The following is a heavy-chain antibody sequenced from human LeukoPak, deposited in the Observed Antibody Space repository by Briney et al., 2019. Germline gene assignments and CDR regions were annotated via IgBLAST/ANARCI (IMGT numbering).Heavy chain of an antibody. J-gene: IGHJ4*02. V-gene: IGHV3-33*08. CDR1: EFTFSIYA. CDR3: ARDPPEGGYHFDY. Sequence: GGSLRLSCAASEFTFSIYAMAWVRQAPGKGLEWVAVIWYDGSNKYYADSVKGRFTISRDNSKNTLYLQMNSLRAEDTAAYYCARDPPEGGYHFDYWGQGTLVTVSS. D-gene: IGHD3-16*02. CDR2: IWYDGSNK.